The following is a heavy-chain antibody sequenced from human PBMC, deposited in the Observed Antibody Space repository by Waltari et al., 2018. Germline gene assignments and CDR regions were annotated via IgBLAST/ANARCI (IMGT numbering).Heavy chain of an antibody. J-gene: IGHJ4*02. V-gene: IGHV1-2*02. Sequence: QVQLVQSGPEVRKPGASVKVACKTSGYSFIDYYIYWVRQAPGQGLEWMGWINPRTGGTKYARNFLDRVTMTKDTSIATAHMELNRLTSDDTAIYYCARARKWLQLGIESWGQGTLVSVS. D-gene: IGHD5-12*01. CDR3: ARARKWLQLGIES. CDR2: INPRTGGT. CDR1: GYSFIDYY.